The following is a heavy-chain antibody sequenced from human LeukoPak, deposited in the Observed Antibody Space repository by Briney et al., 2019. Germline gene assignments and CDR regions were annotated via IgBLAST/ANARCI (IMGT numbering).Heavy chain of an antibody. J-gene: IGHJ4*02. D-gene: IGHD3-3*01. Sequence: GSLRLSCAASGFSFSTYNMSWIRQPPGKGLEWIGSIYYSGSTYYNPSLKSRVTISVDTSKNQFSLKLSSVTAADTAVYYCASSDFWSGYFDYWGQGTLVTVSS. CDR2: IYYSGST. V-gene: IGHV4-39*01. CDR1: GFSFSTYN. CDR3: ASSDFWSGYFDY.